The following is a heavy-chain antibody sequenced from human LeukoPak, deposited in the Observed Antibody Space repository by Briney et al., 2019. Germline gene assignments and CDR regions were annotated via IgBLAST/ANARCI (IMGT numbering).Heavy chain of an antibody. D-gene: IGHD3-9*01. J-gene: IGHJ4*02. CDR1: GFSFNRFA. CDR3: TKDHISCVGAGCLLHED. Sequence: GGSLRFSCVASGFSFNRFAMSWVRHAPGKGLEWVSSVSGSGGTTWHAESVKGRFTISKDNSKSTMFLQLNSLRAEDTAVYYCTKDHISCVGAGCLLHEDWGQGTLVTVSS. V-gene: IGHV3-23*01. CDR2: VSGSGGTT.